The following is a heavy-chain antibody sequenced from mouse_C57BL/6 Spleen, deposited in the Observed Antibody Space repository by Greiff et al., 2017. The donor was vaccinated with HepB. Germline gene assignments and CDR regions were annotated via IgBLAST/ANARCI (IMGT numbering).Heavy chain of an antibody. J-gene: IGHJ1*03. V-gene: IGHV1-76*01. CDR3: AIGGNYGYVDV. D-gene: IGHD1-1*01. CDR2: IYPGSGNT. CDR1: GYTFTDYY. Sequence: VQLQQSGAELVRPGASVKLSCKASGYTFTDYYINWVKQRPGQGLEWIARIYPGSGNTYYNEKFKGKATLTAEISSSTAYMQLSSLTSEDSAVYFCAIGGNYGYVDVWGTGTTVTVSS.